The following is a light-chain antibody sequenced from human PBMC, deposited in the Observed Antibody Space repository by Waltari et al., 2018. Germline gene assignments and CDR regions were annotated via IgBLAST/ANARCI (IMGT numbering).Light chain of an antibody. V-gene: IGLV2-23*02. Sequence: QSALTQPASVSGTPGQSITISCRGTTSDVGSYYLVPWYHQHPGEAPKPLICEVFKRPPDTSSRFSGAKSGSTASLTISGLQPEDEADYYCCSYAGRGTYVFGSGTKVTVL. CDR2: EVF. J-gene: IGLJ1*01. CDR3: CSYAGRGTYV. CDR1: TSDVGSYYL.